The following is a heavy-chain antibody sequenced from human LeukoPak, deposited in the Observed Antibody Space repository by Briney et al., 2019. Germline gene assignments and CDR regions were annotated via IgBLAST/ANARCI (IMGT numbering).Heavy chain of an antibody. Sequence: GGSLRLSCAASGFTFSSYAMNWVRQAPGKGLEWVSAIRDRGDRTYYTDSVRGRFTISRDNSKNTLYLQMNSLRDEDMAIYYCAKEVASGIYRDMDVWGPGTTVTVSS. D-gene: IGHD3-10*01. J-gene: IGHJ6*02. V-gene: IGHV3-23*01. CDR3: AKEVASGIYRDMDV. CDR2: IRDRGDRT. CDR1: GFTFSSYA.